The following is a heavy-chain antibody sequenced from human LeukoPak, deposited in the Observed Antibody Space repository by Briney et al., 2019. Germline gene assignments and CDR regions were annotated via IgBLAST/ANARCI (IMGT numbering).Heavy chain of an antibody. Sequence: SETLSLTCTVSGGSISSYYWSWIRQPPGKGLEWIGYIYYSGSTNYNPSLKSRVTISVDTSKNQFSLKLTSVTAADTAVYYCARTTEGGYTYGYYYYYYMDVWGKGTTVTISS. CDR1: GGSISSYY. CDR2: IYYSGST. J-gene: IGHJ6*03. V-gene: IGHV4-59*01. CDR3: ARTTEGGYTYGYYYYYYMDV. D-gene: IGHD5-18*01.